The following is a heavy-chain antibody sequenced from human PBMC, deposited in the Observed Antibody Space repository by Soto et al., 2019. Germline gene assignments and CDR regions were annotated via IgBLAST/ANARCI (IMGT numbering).Heavy chain of an antibody. CDR2: IYYSGST. CDR3: ARRRAKTYYYDSSGYYLDY. D-gene: IGHD3-22*01. Sequence: PSETLSLTCTVSGGSLSSSSYYWGWIRQPPGKGLEWIGSIYYSGSTYYNPSLKSRVTISVDTSKNQFSLKLSSVTAADTAVYYCARRRAKTYYYDSSGYYLDYWGQGTLVTV. V-gene: IGHV4-39*01. CDR1: GGSLSSSSYY. J-gene: IGHJ4*02.